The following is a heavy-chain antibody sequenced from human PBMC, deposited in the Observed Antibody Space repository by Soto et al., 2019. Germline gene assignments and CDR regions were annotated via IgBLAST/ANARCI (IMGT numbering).Heavy chain of an antibody. CDR2: ISSASSET. CDR3: ARVAH. CDR1: GFTFSRVS. J-gene: IGHJ5*02. V-gene: IGHV3-21*01. Sequence: GGSLRLSCEASGFTFSRVSMHWVRQVPGKGLEWVASISSASSETWYADSVKGRFIISRDNAQNSLFLQMNTLRPEDSAIYYCARVAHWGPGTQVTVSS.